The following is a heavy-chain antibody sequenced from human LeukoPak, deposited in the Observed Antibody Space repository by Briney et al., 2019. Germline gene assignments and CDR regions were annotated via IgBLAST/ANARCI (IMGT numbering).Heavy chain of an antibody. V-gene: IGHV3-7*04. CDR1: GFTFSSYA. Sequence: GGSLRLSCAASGFTFSSYAMSWVRQAPGKGLEWVANIKQDGSEKYYVDSVKGRFTISRDNAKNSLYLQMNSLRAEDTAVYYCARACLGVCYGRSQQLGYWGQGTLVTVSS. J-gene: IGHJ4*02. CDR3: ARACLGVCYGRSQQLGY. D-gene: IGHD2-8*01. CDR2: IKQDGSEK.